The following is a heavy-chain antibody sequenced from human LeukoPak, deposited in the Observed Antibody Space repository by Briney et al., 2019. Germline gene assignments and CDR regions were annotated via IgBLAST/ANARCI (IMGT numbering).Heavy chain of an antibody. D-gene: IGHD3-3*01. V-gene: IGHV3-7*01. Sequence: GGSLRLSCAASGFTFSSYWMSWVRQAPGKGLEWVANIKQDGSEKYYVDSVKGRFTISRDNAKNSLYLQMNSLRAEDTAVYYCAKFDDFWSGVNDYWGQGTLVTVSS. CDR2: IKQDGSEK. J-gene: IGHJ4*02. CDR3: AKFDDFWSGVNDY. CDR1: GFTFSSYW.